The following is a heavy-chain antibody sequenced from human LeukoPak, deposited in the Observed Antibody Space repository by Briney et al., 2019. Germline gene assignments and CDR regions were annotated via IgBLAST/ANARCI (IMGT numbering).Heavy chain of an antibody. D-gene: IGHD3-9*01. CDR3: AREGYYDIGLDY. V-gene: IGHV1-2*02. CDR2: INPNSGGT. CDR1: GYTFTGYY. J-gene: IGHJ4*02. Sequence: ASVNVSCTASGYTFTGYYMHWVRQAPGQGLEWMGWINPNSGGTNYAQKFQGRVTMTRDTSISTAYMELSRLRSDDTAVYYCAREGYYDIGLDYWGQGTLVTVSS.